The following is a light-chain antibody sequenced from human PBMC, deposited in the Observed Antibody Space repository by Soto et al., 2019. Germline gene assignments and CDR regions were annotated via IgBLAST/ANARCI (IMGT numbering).Light chain of an antibody. CDR2: EVN. V-gene: IGLV2-23*02. Sequence: QSALTQPASVSGSPGQSITVSCTGSSDDIGNFNLVSWYQQFPGKAPKLIVNEVNKRPLGVSDRFSGSKSGNTASLTISGLQAEDEADYHCCSYAGSRWMFGGGTKVTVL. J-gene: IGLJ3*02. CDR3: CSYAGSRWM. CDR1: SDDIGNFNL.